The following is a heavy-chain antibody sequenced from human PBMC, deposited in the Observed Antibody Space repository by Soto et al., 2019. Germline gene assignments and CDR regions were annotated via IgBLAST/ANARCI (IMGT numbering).Heavy chain of an antibody. CDR3: AKTTYYDILTGGTLYYYYYGMDV. Sequence: SVKVSCKASGGTFSSYAISWVRQAPGQGLEWMGGIIPIFGTANYAQKFQGRVTITADESTSTAYMELSSLRSEDTAVYYRAKTTYYDILTGGTLYYYYYGMDVWGQGTTVTVSS. D-gene: IGHD3-9*01. J-gene: IGHJ6*02. CDR2: IIPIFGTA. V-gene: IGHV1-69*13. CDR1: GGTFSSYA.